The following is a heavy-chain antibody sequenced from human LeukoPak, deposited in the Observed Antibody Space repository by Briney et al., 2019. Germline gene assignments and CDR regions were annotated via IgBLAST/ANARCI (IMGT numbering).Heavy chain of an antibody. CDR1: GGSFSGYY. V-gene: IGHV4-34*01. D-gene: IGHD3-10*01. Sequence: PSETLSLTCAVYGGSFSGYYWSWIRQPPGKGLEWIGEINHSGSTNYNPSLKSRVTISVDTSKNQFSLKLSSVTAADTAVYYCARRRSLTYYYGSGSYNYFDYWGQGTLVTVSS. CDR2: INHSGST. CDR3: ARRRSLTYYYGSGSYNYFDY. J-gene: IGHJ4*02.